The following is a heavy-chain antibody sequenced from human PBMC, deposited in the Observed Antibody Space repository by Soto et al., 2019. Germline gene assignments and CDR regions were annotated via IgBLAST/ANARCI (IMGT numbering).Heavy chain of an antibody. CDR1: GFTFSSYA. CDR3: AKDHEGYYGSGSYWAGGSDAFDI. CDR2: ISGSGGST. D-gene: IGHD3-10*01. Sequence: EVQLLESGGGLVQPGGSLRLSCAASGFTFSSYAMSWVRQAPGKGLEWVSAISGSGGSTYYADSVKGRFTISRDNSKNTLYLQMNSLRAEDTAVYYCAKDHEGYYGSGSYWAGGSDAFDIWGQGTMVTVSS. V-gene: IGHV3-23*01. J-gene: IGHJ3*02.